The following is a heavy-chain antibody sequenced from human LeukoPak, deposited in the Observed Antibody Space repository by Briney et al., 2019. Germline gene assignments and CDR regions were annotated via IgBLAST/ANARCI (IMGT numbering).Heavy chain of an antibody. J-gene: IGHJ4*02. CDR3: AKDGGHGVYSNSFGAPYYFDY. Sequence: LSLTCTVSGGSISSYYWNWVRQPPGKGLEWVTLISYDGTNKYYADSVKGRFTISRDNSDNTLYLQMSNLRSEDTAVYYCAKDGGHGVYSNSFGAPYYFDYWGQGTLVTVSS. V-gene: IGHV3-30-3*01. CDR1: GGSISSYY. CDR2: ISYDGTNK. D-gene: IGHD3-16*01.